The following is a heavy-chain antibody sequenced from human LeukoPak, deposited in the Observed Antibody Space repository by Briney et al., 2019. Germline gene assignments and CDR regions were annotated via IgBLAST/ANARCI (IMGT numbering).Heavy chain of an antibody. CDR3: AKWKVGATTDQYFQH. D-gene: IGHD1-26*01. J-gene: IGHJ1*01. Sequence: GGSLRLSCAASGFTISHNYMSWVRQAPGKGLEWVSAISGSGGSTYYADSVKGRFTISRDNSKNTLYLQMNSLRAEDTAVYYCAKWKVGATTDQYFQHWGQGTLVTVSS. V-gene: IGHV3-23*01. CDR1: GFTISHNY. CDR2: ISGSGGST.